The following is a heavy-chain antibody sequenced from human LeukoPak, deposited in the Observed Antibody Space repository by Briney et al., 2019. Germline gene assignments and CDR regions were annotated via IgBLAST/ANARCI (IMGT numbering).Heavy chain of an antibody. CDR2: ISGSGGST. D-gene: IGHD3-22*01. CDR1: GFTFSSYA. J-gene: IGHJ4*02. CDR3: AKDLGPYYYDSSGIYFDY. V-gene: IGHV3-23*01. Sequence: PGGSLRLSCAASGFTFSSYAMSWVRQAPGKGLEWVSAISGSGGSTYYADSVKGRSTISRDNSKNTLYLQMNSLRAEDTAVYYCAKDLGPYYYDSSGIYFDYWGQGTLVTVSS.